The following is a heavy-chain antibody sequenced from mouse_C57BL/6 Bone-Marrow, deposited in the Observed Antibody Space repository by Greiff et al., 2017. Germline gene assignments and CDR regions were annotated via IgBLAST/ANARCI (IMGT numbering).Heavy chain of an antibody. J-gene: IGHJ4*01. D-gene: IGHD2-2*01. V-gene: IGHV5-2*01. CDR1: EYEFPSHD. CDR2: INSDGGST. CDR3: ARHGYGYYAMDY. Sequence: DVKLVESGGGLVQPGESLKLSCESNEYEFPSHDMSWVRKTPEKRLELVAAINSDGGSTYYPYTMERRFIISRDNTKKTLYLQMSSLRSEDTALYYCARHGYGYYAMDYWGQGTSVTVSS.